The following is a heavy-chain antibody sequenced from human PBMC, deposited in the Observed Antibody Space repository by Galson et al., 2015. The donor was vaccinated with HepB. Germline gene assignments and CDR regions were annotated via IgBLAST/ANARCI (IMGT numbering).Heavy chain of an antibody. V-gene: IGHV5-51*01. Sequence: QSGAEVKKPGESLKISCKGSGYSFTSYWIGWVRQMPGKGLEWMGIIYPGDSDTRYSPSFQGQVTISADKSISTAYLQWSSLKASDTAKYYCARQARPLIAGSSSWGDYDAWGQGTRVTVSS. CDR1: GYSFTSYW. J-gene: IGHJ5*02. CDR2: IYPGDSDT. CDR3: ARQARPLIAGSSSWGDYDA. D-gene: IGHD6-13*01.